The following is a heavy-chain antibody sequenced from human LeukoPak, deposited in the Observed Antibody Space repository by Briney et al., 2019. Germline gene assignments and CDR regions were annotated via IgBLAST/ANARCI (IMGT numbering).Heavy chain of an antibody. CDR3: AKELRMYFHAFDI. J-gene: IGHJ3*02. CDR2: ISYDGSNK. V-gene: IGHV3-30*18. Sequence: GGSLRLSCAASGITFNPYWIHWVRQAPGKGLEWVAVISYDGSNKYYADSVKGRFTISRDNSKNTLYLQMNSLRAEDTAVYYCAKELRMYFHAFDIWGQGTMVTVSS. CDR1: GITFNPYW. D-gene: IGHD2-8*01.